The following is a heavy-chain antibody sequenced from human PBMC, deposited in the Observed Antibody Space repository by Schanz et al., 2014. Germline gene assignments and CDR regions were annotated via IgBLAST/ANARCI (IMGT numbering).Heavy chain of an antibody. D-gene: IGHD4-4*01. J-gene: IGHJ5*02. CDR2: INPNSGDT. CDR3: ARRGPNCSNNACYHGWFDP. V-gene: IGHV1-2*06. CDR1: GYTFTGYY. Sequence: QVQLVQSGAEVKKPGASVKVSCQTSGYTFTGYYLHWVRQAPGQGLEWMGRINPNSGDTNYAQKFQGRVTMTRDTSISTAYMEVTRLVSSDTAVYYCARRGPNCSNNACYHGWFDPWGQGTLVTVSS.